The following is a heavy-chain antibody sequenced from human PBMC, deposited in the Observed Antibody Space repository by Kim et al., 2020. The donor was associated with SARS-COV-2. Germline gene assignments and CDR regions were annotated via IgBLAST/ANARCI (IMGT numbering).Heavy chain of an antibody. CDR1: GFTFSSYG. D-gene: IGHD3-10*01. CDR2: ISYDGSNK. CDR3: AKVEGGTITMVRGVIIPPLGMDV. J-gene: IGHJ6*02. Sequence: GGSLRLSCAASGFTFSSYGMHWVRQAPGKGLEWVAVISYDGSNKYYADSVKGRFTISRDNSKNTLYLQMNSLRAEDTAVYYCAKVEGGTITMVRGVIIPPLGMDVWGQGTTVTVSS. V-gene: IGHV3-30*18.